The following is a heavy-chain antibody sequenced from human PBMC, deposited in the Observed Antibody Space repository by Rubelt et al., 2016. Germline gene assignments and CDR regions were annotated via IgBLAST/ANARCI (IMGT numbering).Heavy chain of an antibody. CDR3: ARDPTTRFTSTGWFDP. CDR1: GYTFTSYG. V-gene: IGHV1-18*01. D-gene: IGHD5-12*01. J-gene: IGHJ5*02. Sequence: QVQLVQSGAEVTKPGASVKVSCTASGYTFTSYGISWVRQAPGQGLEWIGWISAYNGNTNYAQKIQGRVTMTTDTSTSTAYMERRSLRSDDTAVYYCARDPTTRFTSTGWFDPWGQGTLVTVSS. CDR2: ISAYNGNT.